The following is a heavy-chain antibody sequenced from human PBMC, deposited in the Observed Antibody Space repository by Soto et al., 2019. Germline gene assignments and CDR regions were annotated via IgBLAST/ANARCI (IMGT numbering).Heavy chain of an antibody. D-gene: IGHD5-18*01. V-gene: IGHV3-9*01. J-gene: IGHJ6*02. CDR1: GFTYEDFA. CDR3: AKDFRKYTNGLDV. CDR2: ISWDSAST. Sequence: EVQLVESGGGLVEPGKSLRLSCVVSGFTYEDFAMHWVRQAPGKGLEWVSGISWDSASTGYADSVTGRFTISRDNTKNSLYLQMSNLTGDHTAMYYCAKDFRKYTNGLDVWGQGTSVTVSS.